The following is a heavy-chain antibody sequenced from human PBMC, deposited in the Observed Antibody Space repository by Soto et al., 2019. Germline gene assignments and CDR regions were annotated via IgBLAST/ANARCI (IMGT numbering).Heavy chain of an antibody. D-gene: IGHD4-17*01. Sequence: GGSLRLSCAASGFTFSSYAMSWVRQAPGKGLEWVSAISGSGGSTYYADSVKGRFTISRDNSKNTLYLQMNSLRAEDTAVYYCAKGVGPVTNYYYYYMDVWGKGTTVTVSS. CDR1: GFTFSSYA. V-gene: IGHV3-23*01. J-gene: IGHJ6*03. CDR3: AKGVGPVTNYYYYYMDV. CDR2: ISGSGGST.